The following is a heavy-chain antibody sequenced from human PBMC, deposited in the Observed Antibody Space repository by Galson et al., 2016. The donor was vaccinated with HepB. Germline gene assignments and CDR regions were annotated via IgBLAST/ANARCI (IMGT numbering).Heavy chain of an antibody. J-gene: IGHJ6*02. CDR2: IGFDGNNR. V-gene: IGHV3-30*02. CDR1: GFIFNTYG. Sequence: FLRLSCAASGFIFNTYGMRWVRQAPGKGLEWVAFIGFDGNNRFYADSVKGRFTISRDKSENTVYLQMNTLRTEDTAVYYCTKLKHYYDSSGFGMDVWGQGTTVTVSS. CDR3: TKLKHYYDSSGFGMDV. D-gene: IGHD3-22*01.